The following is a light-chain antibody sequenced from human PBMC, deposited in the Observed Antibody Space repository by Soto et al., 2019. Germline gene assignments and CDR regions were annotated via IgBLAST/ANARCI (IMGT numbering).Light chain of an antibody. Sequence: QSALTQPASVSGSPGQSITISCTGTSSDVGGYNYVSWYQQHPVKAPKLMIYDVSNRPSGVSNRFSGPKSGNTASLTISGLQAEDEADYYCSSYTSSSTVVFGGGTKLTVL. CDR2: DVS. V-gene: IGLV2-14*01. CDR3: SSYTSSSTVV. CDR1: SSDVGGYNY. J-gene: IGLJ2*01.